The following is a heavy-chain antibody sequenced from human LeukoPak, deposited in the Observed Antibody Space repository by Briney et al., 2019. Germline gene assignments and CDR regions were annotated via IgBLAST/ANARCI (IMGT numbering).Heavy chain of an antibody. CDR1: GYTFTSYA. J-gene: IGHJ6*04. Sequence: ASVKLSCKASGYTFTSYAMHWVRQAPGQRLEWMGWINDGNGNTKYSQKFQGRVTITRDTSASTAYMELSSLRSEDTAVYYCASPFGSPRPDYYYYGMDVWGKGTTVTVSS. V-gene: IGHV1-3*01. CDR2: INDGNGNT. CDR3: ASPFGSPRPDYYYYGMDV. D-gene: IGHD3-3*01.